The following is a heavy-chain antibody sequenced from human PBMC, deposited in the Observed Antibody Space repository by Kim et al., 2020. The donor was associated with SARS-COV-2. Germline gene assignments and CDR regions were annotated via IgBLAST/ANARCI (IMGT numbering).Heavy chain of an antibody. V-gene: IGHV3-66*01. CDR2: SYSGGST. CDR3: ARGGSIVVVPAAFDAFDI. J-gene: IGHJ3*02. CDR1: GFTVSSNY. D-gene: IGHD2-2*01. Sequence: WGSRRLSCAASGFTVSSNYMSWVRQAPGKGLEWVSVSYSGGSTYYADSVKGRFTISRDNSKNTLYLQMNSLRAEDTAVYYCARGGSIVVVPAAFDAFDIWGQGTMVTVSS.